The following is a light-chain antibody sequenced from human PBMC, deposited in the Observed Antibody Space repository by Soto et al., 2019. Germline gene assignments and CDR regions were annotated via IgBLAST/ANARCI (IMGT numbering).Light chain of an antibody. CDR2: GAS. Sequence: EIVFTQSPSALSLSHGERATLSCRASQSVSNNYLAWYQQKPGQAPRLLIYGASNRATGIPDRFSGSGSGTDFALTISRLEPEDFAVYYCHQYDSWTFGQGTKVDIK. CDR3: HQYDSWT. CDR1: QSVSNNY. V-gene: IGKV3-20*01. J-gene: IGKJ1*01.